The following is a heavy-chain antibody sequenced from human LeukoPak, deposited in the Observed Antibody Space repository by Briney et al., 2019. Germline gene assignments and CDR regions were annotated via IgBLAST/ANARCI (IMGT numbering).Heavy chain of an antibody. CDR1: GFTFSHYG. CDR2: IWYDGGNK. D-gene: IGHD1-26*01. Sequence: PGGSLRLSCAASGFTFSHYGMHWVRQAPGKGLQWAAIIWYDGGNKYYAESVMGRFTISRDNSKNTVYLQMNSLRAEDTAMYYCARAYSGSYDRLDYWGQGTLAPVSS. CDR3: ARAYSGSYDRLDY. J-gene: IGHJ4*02. V-gene: IGHV3-33*01.